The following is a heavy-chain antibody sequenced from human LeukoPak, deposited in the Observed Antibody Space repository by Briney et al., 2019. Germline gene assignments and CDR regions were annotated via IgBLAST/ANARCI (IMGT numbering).Heavy chain of an antibody. CDR1: GFTFSSYT. CDR3: ARGRYYAMDV. CDR2: ISSSSSLR. V-gene: IGHV3-48*02. Sequence: PGGSLRLSCAASGFTFSSYTMSWVRQAPGKGLEWVSYISSSSSLRYYGDSVKGRFTVSRDNAKNSLYLQMNSLRDEDTAVYYCARGRYYAMDVWGQGTTVTVSS. J-gene: IGHJ6*02.